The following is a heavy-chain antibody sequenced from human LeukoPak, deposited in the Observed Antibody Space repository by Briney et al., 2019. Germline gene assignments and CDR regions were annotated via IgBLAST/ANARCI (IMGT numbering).Heavy chain of an antibody. CDR3: ARESGSYIRYFVC. V-gene: IGHV4-30-4*08. CDR1: GGSISSGDYY. Sequence: PSETLSLTCTVSGGSISSGDYYWSWIRQPPGKGLEWIGYIYYSGSTYYNPSLKSRVTISVDTSKNQFSLKLSSVTAADTAVYYSARESGSYIRYFVCWGQGTLVTVSS. J-gene: IGHJ4*02. CDR2: IYYSGST. D-gene: IGHD1-26*01.